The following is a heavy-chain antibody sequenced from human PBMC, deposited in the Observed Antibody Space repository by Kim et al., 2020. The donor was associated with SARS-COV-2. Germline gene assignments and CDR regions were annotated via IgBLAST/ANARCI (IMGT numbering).Heavy chain of an antibody. V-gene: IGHV4-59*08. CDR3: ARRGSTWYNY. CDR2: ST. J-gene: IGHJ4*02. Sequence: STDSNPSLKSRITISIDTSKNQFSLRLSSVTAADTAVYYCARRGSTWYNYWGQGTLVTVSS. D-gene: IGHD6-13*01.